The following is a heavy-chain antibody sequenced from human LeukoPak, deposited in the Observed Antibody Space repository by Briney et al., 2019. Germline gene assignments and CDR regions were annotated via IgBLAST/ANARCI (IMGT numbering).Heavy chain of an antibody. CDR3: ARDVGADV. V-gene: IGHV3-21*01. J-gene: IGHJ6*02. D-gene: IGHD2-15*01. Sequence: PGGSLRLSCAASGFTFSSYSMNWVRQAPGKGLEWVSSISRSTSSLYYADSVKGQFTISRDNANNSLYLQMNSLRAEDTAVYYCARDVGADVWGQGTTVTVSS. CDR2: ISRSTSSL. CDR1: GFTFSSYS.